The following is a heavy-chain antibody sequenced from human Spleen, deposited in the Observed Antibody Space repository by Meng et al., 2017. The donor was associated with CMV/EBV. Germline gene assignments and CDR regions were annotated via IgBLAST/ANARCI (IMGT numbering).Heavy chain of an antibody. CDR2: IYNTGSS. Sequence: ISTDGYFWTWVRQRPGKGLEWIGYIYNTGSSYYDPSLEGRITISLLDTSRNRFSLKLSSVTAADTAVYYCARGRWSTVTYEILRYFDFWGRGTLVTVSS. V-gene: IGHV4-31*02. CDR3: ARGRWSTVTYEILRYFDF. D-gene: IGHD4-11*01. J-gene: IGHJ2*01. CDR1: ISTDGYF.